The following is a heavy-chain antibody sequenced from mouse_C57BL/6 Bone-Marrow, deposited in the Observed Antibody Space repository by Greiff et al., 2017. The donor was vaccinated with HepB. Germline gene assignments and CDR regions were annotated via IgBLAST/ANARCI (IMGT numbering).Heavy chain of an antibody. D-gene: IGHD1-1*01. CDR1: GFTFSNYW. CDR2: IRLKSDNYAT. CDR3: TGGTTRFAY. V-gene: IGHV6-3*01. Sequence: EVKLMESGGGLVQPGGSMKLSCVASGFTFSNYWMNWVRQSPEKGLEWVAQIRLKSDNYATHYAESVKGRFTISRDDSKSSVYLQMNNLRAEDTGIYYCTGGTTRFAYWGQGTLVTVSA. J-gene: IGHJ3*01.